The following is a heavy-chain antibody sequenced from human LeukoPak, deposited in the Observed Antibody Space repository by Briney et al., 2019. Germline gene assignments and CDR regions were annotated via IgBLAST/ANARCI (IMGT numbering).Heavy chain of an antibody. CDR1: GGTFSSYA. CDR3: ARRYCSITSCYADSGYEYFDY. D-gene: IGHD2-2*01. V-gene: IGHV1-69*05. CDR2: VIPIFGTA. Sequence: SVKVSCKASGGTFSSYAISWVRQAPGQGLEWMGGVIPIFGTANYAQKFQGRVTITTDESTSTAYMELSSLRSEDTAVYYCARRYCSITSCYADSGYEYFDYWGQGTLVTVSS. J-gene: IGHJ4*02.